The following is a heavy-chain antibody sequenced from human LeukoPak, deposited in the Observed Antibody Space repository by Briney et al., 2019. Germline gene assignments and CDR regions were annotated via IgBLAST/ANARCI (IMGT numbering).Heavy chain of an antibody. V-gene: IGHV1-18*01. D-gene: IGHD3-22*01. CDR2: ISAYNGKT. CDR1: SYTFGNYG. J-gene: IGHJ3*02. Sequence: ASVKVACKASSYTFGNYGISWVRQAPGQGLEWVGWISAYNGKTEYAQRLQGRVTMTTDTSTNTAYMELRSLRSDDTAVYYCVGVGDYDNGGHWESDEAFDIWGQGTLVTVSS. CDR3: VGVGDYDNGGHWESDEAFDI.